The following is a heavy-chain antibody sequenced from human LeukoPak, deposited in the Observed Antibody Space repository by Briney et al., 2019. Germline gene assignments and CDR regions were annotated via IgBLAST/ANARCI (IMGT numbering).Heavy chain of an antibody. D-gene: IGHD2/OR15-2a*01. V-gene: IGHV3-48*03. CDR1: GFTFSSYE. J-gene: IGHJ6*02. CDR2: ISSGGSTV. Sequence: GGSLRLSCAASGFTFSSYEMNWVRQAPGKGLEWISYISSGGSTVYYADSVKGRFTISRDNAKNSLYLQMNSLRAEDTAVYYRARALLSRARPYYYGMDVWGQGTTVTVSS. CDR3: ARALLSRARPYYYGMDV.